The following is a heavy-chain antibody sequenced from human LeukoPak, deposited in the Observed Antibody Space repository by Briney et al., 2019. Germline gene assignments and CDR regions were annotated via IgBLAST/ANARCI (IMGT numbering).Heavy chain of an antibody. V-gene: IGHV3-30*02. Sequence: GGSLRLSCAASGFTFSSYGMSWVRQAPGKGLEWVAFIRYDGSNKYYADSVKGRFTISRDNSKNTLYLQMNSLRAEDTAVYYCAKLPWFGDPDYYYMDVWGKGTTVTISS. CDR2: IRYDGSNK. J-gene: IGHJ6*03. CDR1: GFTFSSYG. CDR3: AKLPWFGDPDYYYMDV. D-gene: IGHD3-10*01.